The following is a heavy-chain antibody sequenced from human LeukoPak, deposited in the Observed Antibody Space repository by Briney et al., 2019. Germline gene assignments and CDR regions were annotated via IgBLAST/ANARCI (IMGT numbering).Heavy chain of an antibody. CDR1: GFTFSSYE. CDR2: ISSSGSTI. CDR3: AVGYSSGWTFDY. Sequence: AGSLRLSCAASGFTFSSYEMNWVRQATGKGLEWLSYISSSGSTIYYADSVKGRFTISRDNAKNSLYLQMNSLRAEDTAVYYCAVGYSSGWTFDYWGQGTLVTVSS. D-gene: IGHD6-19*01. V-gene: IGHV3-48*03. J-gene: IGHJ4*02.